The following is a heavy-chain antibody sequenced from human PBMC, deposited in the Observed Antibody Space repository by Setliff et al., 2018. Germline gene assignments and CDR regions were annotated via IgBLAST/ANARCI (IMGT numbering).Heavy chain of an antibody. CDR3: ARHKSNGSGSYPSLYMDV. V-gene: IGHV4-59*04. CDR2: IYSSGST. CDR1: GGSISSYY. J-gene: IGHJ6*03. D-gene: IGHD3-10*01. Sequence: PSETLSLTCTVSGGSISSYYWNWIRQPPWGGLEWIGYIYSSGSTYYNPSLKSRVTISVDTSKNQFSLKLSSVTAADTAVYYCARHKSNGSGSYPSLYMDVWGKGIMVTVSS.